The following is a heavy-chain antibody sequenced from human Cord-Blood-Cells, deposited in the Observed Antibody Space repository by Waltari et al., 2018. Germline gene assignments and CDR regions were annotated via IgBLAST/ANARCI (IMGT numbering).Heavy chain of an antibody. Sequence: QVQLQQSGPGLVKPSQTLSLTCAISGDSVSSNSAAWNWNRRSPSRGLEWLGRTYYRSKWYNDYAVSVKSRITINPDTSKNQFSLQLNSVTPEDTAVYYCARDSSLLWFRELFGFDYWGQGTLVTVSS. D-gene: IGHD3-10*01. V-gene: IGHV6-1*01. CDR2: TYYRSKWYN. J-gene: IGHJ4*02. CDR3: ARDSSLLWFRELFGFDY. CDR1: GDSVSSNSAA.